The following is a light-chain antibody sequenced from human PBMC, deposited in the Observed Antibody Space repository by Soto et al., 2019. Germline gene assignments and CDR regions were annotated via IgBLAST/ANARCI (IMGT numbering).Light chain of an antibody. V-gene: IGLV1-44*01. Sequence: QSVLTQPPSASGTPGQRVTISCSGSSSNIGSNTVNWYQQLPGTAPKLLIYSNNQRPSGVPDRFSGSKSGTSASLAISGLQSEDDADYHCAAWDDTLNGLYVFGTGTKVNV. CDR3: AAWDDTLNGLYV. CDR2: SNN. J-gene: IGLJ1*01. CDR1: SSNIGSNT.